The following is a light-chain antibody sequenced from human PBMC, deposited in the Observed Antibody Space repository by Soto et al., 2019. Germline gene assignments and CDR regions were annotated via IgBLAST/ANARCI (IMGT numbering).Light chain of an antibody. V-gene: IGKV3-15*01. J-gene: IGKJ5*01. Sequence: EIVMTQSPFTLSVSPGERATLSCRASQSVSSTLAWYQQKPGQAPRLLIYGTSTRATGIPARFSGSGSGTEFTLTVSSLHSEDFAIYYCQQYYSWPITFGQGTRLEIK. CDR1: QSVSST. CDR3: QQYYSWPIT. CDR2: GTS.